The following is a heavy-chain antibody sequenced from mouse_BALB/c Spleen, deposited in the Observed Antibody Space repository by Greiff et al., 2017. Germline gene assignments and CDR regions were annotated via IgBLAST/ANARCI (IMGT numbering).Heavy chain of an antibody. J-gene: IGHJ3*01. Sequence: VQLQQSGPGLVKPSQSLSLTCTVTGYSITSDYAWNWIRQFPGNKLEWMGYISYSGSTSYNPSLKSRISITRDTSKNQFFLQLNSVTTEDTATYYCARELGGAYWGQGTLVTVSA. CDR3: ARELGGAY. CDR1: GYSITSDYA. V-gene: IGHV3-2*02. D-gene: IGHD4-1*01. CDR2: ISYSGST.